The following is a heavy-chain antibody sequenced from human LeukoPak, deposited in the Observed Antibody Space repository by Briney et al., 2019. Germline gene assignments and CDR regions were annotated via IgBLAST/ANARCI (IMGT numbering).Heavy chain of an antibody. Sequence: ASVKVSCKASGYTFTSYDINWVRQAPGQGLEYMGWVNSNSGGTNYAQKFQGRVTMTRDPSITTAYMELRWLRSDDTAVYYCARATSGSSGYGSDYWGQGTLVTVSS. CDR2: VNSNSGGT. J-gene: IGHJ4*02. CDR1: GYTFTSYD. CDR3: ARATSGSSGYGSDY. D-gene: IGHD5-12*01. V-gene: IGHV1-2*02.